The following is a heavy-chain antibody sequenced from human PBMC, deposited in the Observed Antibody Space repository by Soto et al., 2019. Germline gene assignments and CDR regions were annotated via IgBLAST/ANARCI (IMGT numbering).Heavy chain of an antibody. CDR3: ARRPAAGTGNYFGH. J-gene: IGHJ4*01. Sequence: GGSLRLSCAASGFTFSDYPIHWVRQAPGKGLEWVAAISYDGTNEQYAGSVKGRFTISRDNSKNTLYLQMNSLRPEDTAVHYCARRPAAGTGNYFGHWGHGTLVTVSS. CDR1: GFTFSDYP. D-gene: IGHD6-13*01. CDR2: ISYDGTNE. V-gene: IGHV3-30-3*01.